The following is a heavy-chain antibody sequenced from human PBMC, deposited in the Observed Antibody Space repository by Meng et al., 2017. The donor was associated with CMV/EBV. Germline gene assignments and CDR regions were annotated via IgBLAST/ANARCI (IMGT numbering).Heavy chain of an antibody. J-gene: IGHJ4*02. CDR2: IRSKANGYAA. CDR1: GFTFSGSA. D-gene: IGHD3-10*01. Sequence: LSCAASGFTFSGSAMHWVRQASEKGLEWVGRIRSKANGYAAAYAASVKGRFTISRDDSKNTAYLQMNSLKTEDTAVYYCTRTPGDYWGQGTLVTVSS. V-gene: IGHV3-73*01. CDR3: TRTPGDY.